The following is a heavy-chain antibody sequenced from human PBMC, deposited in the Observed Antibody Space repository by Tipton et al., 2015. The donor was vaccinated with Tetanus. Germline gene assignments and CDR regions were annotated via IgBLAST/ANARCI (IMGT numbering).Heavy chain of an antibody. J-gene: IGHJ4*02. CDR2: LNPSGGST. CDR1: GYTFTTYY. V-gene: IGHV1-46*01. D-gene: IGHD6-19*01. CDR3: ARDRGVAGTLDY. Sequence: QSGAEVKKPGASVKVSCKASGYTFTTYYIHWVRQAPGPGLEWMGILNPSGGSTSYAQKFQGRVTMTRDTSTSTVYMELNSLKSEDTAVYSCARDRGVAGTLDYWGQGTLVTVSS.